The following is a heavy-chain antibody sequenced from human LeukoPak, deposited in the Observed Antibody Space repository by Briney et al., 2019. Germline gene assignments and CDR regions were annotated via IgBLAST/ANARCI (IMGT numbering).Heavy chain of an antibody. CDR1: GYXFTRYY. CDR2: INPSVGNT. V-gene: IGHV1-46*01. CDR3: ARGDSRRAFDI. D-gene: IGHD3-22*01. J-gene: IGHJ3*02. Sequence: ASVKVSCKASGYXFTRYYIHWVRQAPGQGLEWMGIINPSVGNTNYAQKFQGRVTMTRDTSTSTVYMELSSLRSEDTAVYYCARGDSRRAFDIWGQGTMVTVSS.